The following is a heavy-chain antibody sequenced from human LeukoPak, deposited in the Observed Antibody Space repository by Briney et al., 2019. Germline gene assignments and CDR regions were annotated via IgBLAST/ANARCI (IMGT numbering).Heavy chain of an antibody. V-gene: IGHV4-59*01. J-gene: IGHJ5*02. D-gene: IGHD3-3*01. Sequence: SETLSLTCTVSGAAISTYFWSWIRQSPGKGLEWIGYIYSSGSTKYNPSLKSRVTIPVDASKNQFALTLRSLTAADTAVYYCARDFWSGSVGFDPWGKGTLFTVSS. CDR2: IYSSGST. CDR3: ARDFWSGSVGFDP. CDR1: GAAISTYF.